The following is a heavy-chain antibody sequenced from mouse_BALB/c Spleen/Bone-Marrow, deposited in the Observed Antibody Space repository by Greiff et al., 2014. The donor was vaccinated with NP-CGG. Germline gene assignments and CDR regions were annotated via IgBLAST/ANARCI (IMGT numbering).Heavy chain of an antibody. J-gene: IGHJ4*01. CDR3: ARITTATGAMDY. Sequence: VKLMESGPGLVAPSQSLSITCTVSGFSLTSYGVHWVRQPPGKGLEWLGVIWADGSTNYNSALMSRLSIRKDNSKSQVFLKMSSLQTDDTAMYYCARITTATGAMDYWGQGTSVTVSS. V-gene: IGHV2-9*02. D-gene: IGHD1-2*01. CDR2: IWADGST. CDR1: GFSLTSYG.